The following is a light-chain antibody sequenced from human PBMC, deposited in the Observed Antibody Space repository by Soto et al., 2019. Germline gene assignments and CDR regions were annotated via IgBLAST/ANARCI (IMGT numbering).Light chain of an antibody. Sequence: QSVLTQPPSASGSPGQSVTISCTGTSSDVGGYNYVSWYQQHPGKAPKLMIYEVSKRPPGVPDRFSGSKSGNTASLTVSGLQTEDEADYYCSSYAGSNNPPYVFGTGTKVTVL. CDR3: SSYAGSNNPPYV. J-gene: IGLJ1*01. V-gene: IGLV2-8*01. CDR2: EVS. CDR1: SSDVGGYNY.